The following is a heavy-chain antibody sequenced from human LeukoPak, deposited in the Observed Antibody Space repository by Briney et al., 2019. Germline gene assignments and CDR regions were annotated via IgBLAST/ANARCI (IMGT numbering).Heavy chain of an antibody. D-gene: IGHD1-26*01. V-gene: IGHV4-39*07. J-gene: IGHJ4*02. CDR1: GGSISSSSYY. Sequence: SETLSLTCTVSGGSISSSSYYWGWIRQPPGRDLEWIASFYYSGFTYYTPSLRSRLTTSVDTSNNQFSLNLSSVTAADTAVYYCARDGSGSYPYWGQGTLIIVSS. CDR2: FYYSGFT. CDR3: ARDGSGSYPY.